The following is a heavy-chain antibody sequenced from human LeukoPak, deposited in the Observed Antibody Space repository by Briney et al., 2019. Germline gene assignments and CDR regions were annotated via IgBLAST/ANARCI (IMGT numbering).Heavy chain of an antibody. CDR1: GFTFSSYT. Sequence: PGGSLTLPCAASGFTFSSYTMHWVRQAPGKGLEGVAVISYDGSNKYYADSVKGRFTISRDTSKNTLYLQMDSLRAEDTAVYYCARAPGRLHAFDIWGQGTMVTVSS. J-gene: IGHJ3*02. V-gene: IGHV3-30-3*01. D-gene: IGHD6-25*01. CDR3: ARAPGRLHAFDI. CDR2: ISYDGSNK.